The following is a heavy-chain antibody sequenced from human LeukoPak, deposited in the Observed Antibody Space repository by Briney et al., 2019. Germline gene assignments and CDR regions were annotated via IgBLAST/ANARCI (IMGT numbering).Heavy chain of an antibody. V-gene: IGHV4-59*08. CDR2: IYYSGST. CDR3: ARHYYDSSGYYQKRGDNWFDP. D-gene: IGHD3-22*01. J-gene: IGHJ5*02. Sequence: SETLSLTCSVSGDSISSSYWSWIRQPPGKGLEWIGYIYYSGSTNYNPSLKSRVTISVDTSKNQFSLKLSSVTAADTAVYYCARHYYDSSGYYQKRGDNWFDPWGQGTLVTVSS. CDR1: GDSISSSY.